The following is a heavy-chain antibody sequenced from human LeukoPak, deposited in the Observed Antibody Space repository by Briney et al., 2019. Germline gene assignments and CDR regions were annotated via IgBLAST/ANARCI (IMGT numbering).Heavy chain of an antibody. CDR1: GGTFSSYA. D-gene: IGHD3-3*01. CDR2: IIPIFGTA. J-gene: IGHJ4*02. V-gene: IGHV1-69*13. CDR3: ARGSXNYDFPN. Sequence: GASAKISCKASGGTFSSYAISWVRQAPGQGLEWMGGIIPIFGTANYAQKFQGRVTITADESTSTAYMELSSLRSEDTAVYYCARGSXNYDFPNWGQGTLVTVSS.